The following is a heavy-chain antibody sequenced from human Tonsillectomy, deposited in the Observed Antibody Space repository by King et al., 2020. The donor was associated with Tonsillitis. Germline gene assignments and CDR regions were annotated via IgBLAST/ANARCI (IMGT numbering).Heavy chain of an antibody. CDR3: ARRVVAAAASGGVYFQH. CDR1: GFTFSDYY. V-gene: IGHV3-11*01. J-gene: IGHJ1*01. Sequence: VQLVESGGGLVKPGGSLRLSCAASGFTFSDYYMSWVRQAPGKGLEWVSYITSSGNTIYYADSVKGRFTVSRDNAKNSLYLQMNGLRAEDTAVYYCARRVVAAAASGGVYFQHWGQGTLVTVSS. D-gene: IGHD6-13*01. CDR2: ITSSGNTI.